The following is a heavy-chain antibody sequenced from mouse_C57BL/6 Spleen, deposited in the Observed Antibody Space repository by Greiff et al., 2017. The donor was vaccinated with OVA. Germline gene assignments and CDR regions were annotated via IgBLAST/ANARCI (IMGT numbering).Heavy chain of an antibody. Sequence: VQLQQSGAELARPGASVKMSSKASGYTFTSYTMHWVKQRPGQGLEWIGYINPSSGYTKYNQKFKDKATLTADKSSSTAYTQLSSLTSEASAVYYCARRDYGSSYVPLFDYWGQGTTLTVSS. CDR2: INPSSGYT. CDR3: ARRDYGSSYVPLFDY. CDR1: GYTFTSYT. J-gene: IGHJ2*01. D-gene: IGHD1-1*01. V-gene: IGHV1-4*01.